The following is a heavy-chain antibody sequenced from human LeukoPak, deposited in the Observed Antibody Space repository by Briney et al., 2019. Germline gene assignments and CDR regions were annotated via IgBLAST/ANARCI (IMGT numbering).Heavy chain of an antibody. D-gene: IGHD1-26*01. CDR2: INPSGGRT. CDR3: ARGDGEGATIYAFDF. CDR1: GYTFTGYY. Sequence: ASVKVSCKASGYTFTGYYMHWVRQAPGQGLEWMGIINPSGGRTSYAQKFQGRVTTTRDMSTSTVYMELSSLRSEDTAVYYCARGDGEGATIYAFDFWGQGTMVTVSS. V-gene: IGHV1-46*01. J-gene: IGHJ3*01.